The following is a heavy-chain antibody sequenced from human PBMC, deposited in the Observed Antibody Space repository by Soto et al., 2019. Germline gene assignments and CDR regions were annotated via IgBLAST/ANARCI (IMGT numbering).Heavy chain of an antibody. CDR2: INPSGGST. D-gene: IGHD3-22*01. V-gene: IGHV1-46*01. J-gene: IGHJ4*02. Sequence: ASVKVSCKASGYTFTSYYMHWVRQAPGQGLEWMGIINPSGGSTSYAQKFQGRVTMTRDTSTSTVYMELSSLRSEDTAVYYCARDSRGSYDSSGRRIPCAYWGQGTLVTVSS. CDR3: ARDSRGSYDSSGRRIPCAY. CDR1: GYTFTSYY.